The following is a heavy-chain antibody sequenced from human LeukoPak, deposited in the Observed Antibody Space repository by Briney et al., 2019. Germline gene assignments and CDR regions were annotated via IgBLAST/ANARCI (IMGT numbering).Heavy chain of an antibody. CDR1: GFTFSSYW. V-gene: IGHV3-7*01. D-gene: IGHD3-10*01. J-gene: IGHJ4*02. CDR2: IKQDGSEK. Sequence: GGSLRLSCAASGFTFSSYWMSWVRQAPGKVREWVANIKQDGSEKYYVDSVKGRFTISRDNAKNSLYLQMNSLRAEDTAVYYCARAHMVRGVHFDYWGQGTVVGVSS. CDR3: ARAHMVRGVHFDY.